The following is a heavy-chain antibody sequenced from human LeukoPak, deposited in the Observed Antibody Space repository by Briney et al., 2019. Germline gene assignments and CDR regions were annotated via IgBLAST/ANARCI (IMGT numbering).Heavy chain of an antibody. J-gene: IGHJ5*02. Sequence: ASVKVSCKASGYTFTSYVISWVRQAPGQGLEWMGWISAYNGNTNYAQKLQGRVTMTTDTSTSTAYMELRSLRSDDTAVYYCARDSATPWTYYYDSSGYYFNWFDPWGQGTLVTVSS. CDR1: GYTFTSYV. CDR2: ISAYNGNT. V-gene: IGHV1-18*01. D-gene: IGHD3-22*01. CDR3: ARDSATPWTYYYDSSGYYFNWFDP.